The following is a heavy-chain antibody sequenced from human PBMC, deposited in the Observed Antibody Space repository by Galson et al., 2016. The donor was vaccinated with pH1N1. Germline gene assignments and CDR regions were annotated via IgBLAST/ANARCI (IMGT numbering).Heavy chain of an antibody. CDR1: GDSVSSNSAT. CDR3: ARGVIDYDFWSGYQDHAAFDI. V-gene: IGHV6-1*01. D-gene: IGHD3-3*01. CDR2: TYYRSKWYN. Sequence: CAISGDSVSSNSATWNWIRQSPSRGLEWLGRTYYRSKWYNDYAESVKSRIIISPDTSKNQVSLQLNSVTPADTAVYHCARGVIDYDFWSGYQDHAAFDIWGQGTMVIVSS. J-gene: IGHJ3*02.